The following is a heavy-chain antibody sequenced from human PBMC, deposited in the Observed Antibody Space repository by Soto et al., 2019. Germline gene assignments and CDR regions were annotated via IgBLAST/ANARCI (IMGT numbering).Heavy chain of an antibody. V-gene: IGHV3-74*01. CDR1: GFSFSSYW. Sequence: EVQLVESGGGLVQPGGSLRLSCADSGFSFSSYWMHWLRQGPEKGLVWVSRINTDGSSTNYADSVKGRFTISRDNAKSTLYLQMNSLRAEDMAVYYCARSPGGYYTGWGQGTVVTVSS. D-gene: IGHD2-8*02. J-gene: IGHJ3*01. CDR3: ARSPGGYYTG. CDR2: INTDGSST.